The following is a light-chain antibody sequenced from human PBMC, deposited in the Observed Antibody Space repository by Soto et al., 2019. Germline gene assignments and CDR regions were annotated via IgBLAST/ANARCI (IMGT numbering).Light chain of an antibody. V-gene: IGLV1-47*01. CDR3: VAWDDNLGSRV. CDR2: MNS. Sequence: QSLLTQPPSLSVTPGQTVTISCIGSRSNIGSAIVHWYQQLPGTAPKHLIYMNSQRPSGVPDRFSGSKSGTSASLVITGLRPEDEADYYCVAWDDNLGSRVFGGGTKVTVL. CDR1: RSNIGSAI. J-gene: IGLJ3*02.